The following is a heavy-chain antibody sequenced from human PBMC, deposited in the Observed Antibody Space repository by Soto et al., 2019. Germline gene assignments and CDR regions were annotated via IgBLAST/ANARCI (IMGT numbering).Heavy chain of an antibody. CDR2: INWNGGST. CDR3: VKVTVKGSWFHYYYYGMDV. CDR1: GFTFDDYG. Sequence: GGSLRLSCAASGFTFDDYGMNWVRQAPGKGLEWVSGINWNGGSTDYADSVKGRFTISRDNAKNTLYLQMSSLRAEDTAVYYCVKVTVKGSWFHYYYYGMDVWGQGTTVTVSS. J-gene: IGHJ6*02. V-gene: IGHV3-20*04. D-gene: IGHD6-13*01.